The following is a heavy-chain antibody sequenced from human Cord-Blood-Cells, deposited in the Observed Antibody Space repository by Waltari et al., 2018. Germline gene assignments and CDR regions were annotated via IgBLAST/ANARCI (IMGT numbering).Heavy chain of an antibody. CDR3: ARSGGSSGGVYDYGDFFDY. J-gene: IGHJ4*02. CDR1: GYTFTSYD. Sequence: QVQLVQSGAEVKKPGASVQVSCTASGYTFTSYDIHWVRQATGQGLEWMGWMNPNSCNTGYAQKFQGRVTMTRNTSISTAYMELSSLRSEDTAVYYCARSGGSSGGVYDYGDFFDYWGQGTLVTVSS. D-gene: IGHD4-17*01. CDR2: MNPNSCNT. V-gene: IGHV1-8*01.